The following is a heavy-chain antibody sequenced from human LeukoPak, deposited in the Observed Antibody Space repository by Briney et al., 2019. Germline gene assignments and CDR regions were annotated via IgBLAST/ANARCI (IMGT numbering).Heavy chain of an antibody. D-gene: IGHD3-10*01. CDR2: IYHDETT. J-gene: IGHJ3*02. CDR1: GGSIGSGTW. V-gene: IGHV4-4*02. Sequence: PSGTPSLTCTVSGGSIGSGTWWNWVRQPPGKGLEWIGEIYHDETTNYSPSLRSRVTISVDKSKNHFSLKLSAVTAADTAVYYCARADTSGSSSSDAFDIWGQGTMVTVSS. CDR3: ARADTSGSSSSDAFDI.